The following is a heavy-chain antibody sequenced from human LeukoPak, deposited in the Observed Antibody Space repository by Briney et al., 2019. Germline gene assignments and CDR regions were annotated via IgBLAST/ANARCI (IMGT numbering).Heavy chain of an antibody. D-gene: IGHD5-18*01. CDR3: ARHAGGGYSYGYGAFDI. CDR2: IYYSGST. V-gene: IGHV4-30-4*08. CDR1: GASISSGDYY. Sequence: PSETLSLTCSVSGASISSGDYYWSWIRQPPGKGLEWIGYIYYSGSTNYNPSLKSRVTISVDTSKNQFSLKLSSVTAADTAVYYCARHAGGGYSYGYGAFDIWGQGTMVTVSS. J-gene: IGHJ3*02.